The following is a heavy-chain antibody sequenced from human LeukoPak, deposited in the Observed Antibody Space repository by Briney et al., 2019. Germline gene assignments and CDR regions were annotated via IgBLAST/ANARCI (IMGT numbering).Heavy chain of an antibody. D-gene: IGHD1-26*01. CDR1: GFIVSSTS. Sequence: GGSLRLSCAASGFIVSSTSMSWVRQAPGKGLEWVSLIYGGGGTYYADSVKGRFTISRDNSKNTLYLQMNSLRAEDTAVYYRARGGSYTSFGFDYWGQGTLVTVSS. J-gene: IGHJ4*02. CDR3: ARGGSYTSFGFDY. V-gene: IGHV3-53*01. CDR2: IYGGGGT.